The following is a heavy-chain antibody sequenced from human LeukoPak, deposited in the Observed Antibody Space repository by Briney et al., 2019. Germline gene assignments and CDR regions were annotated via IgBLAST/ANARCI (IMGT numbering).Heavy chain of an antibody. V-gene: IGHV3-23*01. Sequence: GGSLRLSCAASGFTFSSYSMSWVHQAPGKGLEWVSAISGSGGSTYYADSVKGRFTISRDNSKNTLYLQMNSLRAEDTAVYYCAMSLGANFRFDYWVQGTLVTVSS. J-gene: IGHJ4*02. CDR1: GFTFSSYS. CDR2: ISGSGGST. D-gene: IGHD4/OR15-4a*01. CDR3: AMSLGANFRFDY.